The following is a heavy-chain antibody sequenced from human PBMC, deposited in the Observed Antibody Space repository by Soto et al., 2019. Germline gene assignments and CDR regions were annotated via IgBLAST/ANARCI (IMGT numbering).Heavy chain of an antibody. CDR3: AKDKWLRFPQGYYFDY. Sequence: PGGSLRLSCAASGFRFSRYNMNWVRQAPGKGPEWVSSISSSSSYIYNADSVKGRFTISRDNAKNSLYLQMNSLRAEDTAVYYCAKDKWLRFPQGYYFDYWGQGTLVTVSS. V-gene: IGHV3-21*01. CDR1: GFRFSRYN. CDR2: ISSSSSYI. D-gene: IGHD5-12*01. J-gene: IGHJ4*02.